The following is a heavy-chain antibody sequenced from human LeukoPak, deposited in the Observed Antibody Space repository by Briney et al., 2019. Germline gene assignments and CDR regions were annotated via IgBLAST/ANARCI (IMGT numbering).Heavy chain of an antibody. CDR2: IYYSGST. D-gene: IGHD5-18*01. CDR1: GGSISSSSYY. CDR3: AGIRGYSYGYPDALDI. J-gene: IGHJ3*02. V-gene: IGHV4-39*01. Sequence: SETLSLTCTVSGGSISSSSYYWGWIRQPPGKGLEWIGSIYYSGSTYYNPSLKSRVTISVDTSKNQFSLKLSSVTAADTAVYYCAGIRGYSYGYPDALDIWGQGTMVTVSS.